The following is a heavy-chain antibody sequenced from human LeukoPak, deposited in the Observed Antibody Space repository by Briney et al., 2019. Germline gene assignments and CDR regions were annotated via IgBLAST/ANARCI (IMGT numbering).Heavy chain of an antibody. CDR2: IYPGDSDT. CDR3: ARPGYCSGGSCYGFDY. CDR1: GYSFFSYW. Sequence: GESLKISCKGSGYSFFSYWIGGGRQMPGKGLEWLGIIYPGDSDTRYSPSFQGQVTISADKSISTAYLQWSSLKASDTAMYYCARPGYCSGGSCYGFDYWGQGTLVTVSS. D-gene: IGHD2-15*01. J-gene: IGHJ4*02. V-gene: IGHV5-51*01.